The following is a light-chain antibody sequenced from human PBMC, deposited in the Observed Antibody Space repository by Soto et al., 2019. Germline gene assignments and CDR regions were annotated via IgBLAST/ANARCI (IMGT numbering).Light chain of an antibody. CDR2: GAS. J-gene: IGKJ4*01. CDR3: HQYDSSPLI. Sequence: EIVLTQSPGTLSLSPGERATLSCRASQSVSSSYLAWYQQKPGQAPRPLIYGASSRATGIPDRFSGSGSGTDFTLTISRLDAEDFAVYYCHQYDSSPLIFGGGTKVEIK. CDR1: QSVSSSY. V-gene: IGKV3-20*01.